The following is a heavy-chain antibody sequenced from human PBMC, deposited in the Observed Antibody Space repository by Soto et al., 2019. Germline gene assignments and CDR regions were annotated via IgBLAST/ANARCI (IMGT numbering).Heavy chain of an antibody. CDR3: ARGIATGQLDP. CDR2: INPDNGNT. V-gene: IGHV1-3*01. CDR1: GYTFTRYT. Sequence: VKVSCKASGYTFTRYTMNWVRQAPGQRLEWMGWINPDNGNTKSSQKFQDRVIITRVTAASTAYMDLSSLRSEDTAVYYCARGIATGQLDPWGQGAMVTVSS. D-gene: IGHD2-15*01. J-gene: IGHJ5*02.